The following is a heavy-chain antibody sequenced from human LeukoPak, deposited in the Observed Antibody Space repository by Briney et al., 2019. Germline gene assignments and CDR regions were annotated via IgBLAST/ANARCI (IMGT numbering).Heavy chain of an antibody. Sequence: SETLSLTCAVYGGSFSGYYWSWIRQPPGKGLEWIGEINHSGSTNYNPSLKSRVTISVDTPKNQFSLKLSSVTAADTAVYYCASGYSYGRFDYWGQGTLVTVSS. CDR2: INHSGST. D-gene: IGHD5-18*01. CDR1: GGSFSGYY. V-gene: IGHV4-34*01. J-gene: IGHJ4*02. CDR3: ASGYSYGRFDY.